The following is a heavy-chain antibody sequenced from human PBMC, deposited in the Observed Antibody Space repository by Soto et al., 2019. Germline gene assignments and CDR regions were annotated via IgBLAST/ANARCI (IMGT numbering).Heavy chain of an antibody. D-gene: IGHD6-19*01. CDR1: GYTFTGYY. V-gene: IGHV1-2*04. Sequence: ASVKVSCKASGYTFTGYYMHWVRQAPGQGLEWMGWINPNSGGTNYAQKFQGWVTMTRDTSISTAYMELSRLRSDDTAVYYCARAEKYSSGWYGYWGQGTLVTVSS. CDR2: INPNSGGT. J-gene: IGHJ4*02. CDR3: ARAEKYSSGWYGY.